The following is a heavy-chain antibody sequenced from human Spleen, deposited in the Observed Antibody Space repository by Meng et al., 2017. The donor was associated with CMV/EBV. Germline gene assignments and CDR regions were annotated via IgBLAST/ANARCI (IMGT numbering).Heavy chain of an antibody. V-gene: IGHV3-72*01. CDR1: GFIFSDHY. CDR3: ARDGNSGYAPLDYGMDV. J-gene: IGHJ6*02. CDR2: SRNKANRYTT. Sequence: GGSLRLSCAASGFIFSDHYMDWVRQAPGKGLEWVGRSRNKANRYTTEYAASVKGRFTISRDESKNSLYLQMNSLRAEDTAVYYCARDGNSGYAPLDYGMDVWGQGTTVTVSS. D-gene: IGHD5-12*01.